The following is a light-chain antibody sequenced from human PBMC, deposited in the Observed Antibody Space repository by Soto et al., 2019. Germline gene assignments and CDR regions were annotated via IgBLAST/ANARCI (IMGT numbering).Light chain of an antibody. CDR1: RSVSSSD. CDR2: GAS. CDR3: QQFGGSSWT. J-gene: IGKJ1*01. V-gene: IGKV3-20*01. Sequence: EIVLTQSPGTLSLSPGERATLSCRASRSVSSSDLAWYQQKPGQAPRLLIYGASSRATGIPDRFSGSGSGTDFTLTISRLEPDDFAVYYCQQFGGSSWTFGQGTKVEIK.